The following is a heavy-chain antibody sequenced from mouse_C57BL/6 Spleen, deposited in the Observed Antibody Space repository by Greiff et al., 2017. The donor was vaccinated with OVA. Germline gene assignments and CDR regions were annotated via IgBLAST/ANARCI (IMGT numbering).Heavy chain of an antibody. CDR2: ISSGSSTI. J-gene: IGHJ4*01. CDR1: GFTFSDYG. V-gene: IGHV5-17*01. CDR3: ARLLYYAIDY. Sequence: EVNVVESGGGLVKPGGSLKLSCAASGFTFSDYGMHWVRQAPEKGLEWVAYISSGSSTIYYADTVKGRFTISRDNAKNTLFLQMTSLRSEDTAMYYCARLLYYAIDYWGQGTSVTVSS.